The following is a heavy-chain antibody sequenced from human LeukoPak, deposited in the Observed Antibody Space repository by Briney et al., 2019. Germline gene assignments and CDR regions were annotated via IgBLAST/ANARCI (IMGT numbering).Heavy chain of an antibody. J-gene: IGHJ4*02. CDR1: GFTFSSYW. CDR2: IDNEGSST. V-gene: IGHV3-74*01. CDR3: ATGSGLWSPDW. Sequence: GGSLRLSCAASGFTFSSYWMHWVRHAPGKGLVWVSRIDNEGSSTSSADSVKGRFTISRDNAKNRLYVQMNSLRVEDTAVYYCATGSGLWSPDWWGQGTLVTVSS. D-gene: IGHD5-18*01.